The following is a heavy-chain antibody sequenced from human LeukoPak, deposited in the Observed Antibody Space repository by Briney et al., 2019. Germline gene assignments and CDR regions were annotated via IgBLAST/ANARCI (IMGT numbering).Heavy chain of an antibody. J-gene: IGHJ4*02. D-gene: IGHD3-9*01. Sequence: GRSLRLSCAASGFTFSSYAMHWVRQAPGKGLEWVAVISYDGSNKYYADSVKGRFTISRDNSKNTLYLQMNSLRAEDTAVYYCARWDYDILTGYSHPGYFDYWGQGTLVTVSS. CDR3: ARWDYDILTGYSHPGYFDY. CDR1: GFTFSSYA. CDR2: ISYDGSNK. V-gene: IGHV3-30*04.